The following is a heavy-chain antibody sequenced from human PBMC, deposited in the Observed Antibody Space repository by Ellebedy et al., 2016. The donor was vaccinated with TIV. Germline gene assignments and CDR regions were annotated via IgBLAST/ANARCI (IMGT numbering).Heavy chain of an antibody. Sequence: GESLKISCGASGFSFRSYWMSWVRQAPGKGLEWVANMRQDGNDKYYVDSVRGRFTISRDNAKNSLYLQMNSLRAEDTAVYYCATDGSYGDYLSPAHAFENWGQGTVVIVSS. CDR1: GFSFRSYW. V-gene: IGHV3-7*01. CDR2: MRQDGNDK. CDR3: ATDGSYGDYLSPAHAFEN. D-gene: IGHD4-17*01. J-gene: IGHJ3*02.